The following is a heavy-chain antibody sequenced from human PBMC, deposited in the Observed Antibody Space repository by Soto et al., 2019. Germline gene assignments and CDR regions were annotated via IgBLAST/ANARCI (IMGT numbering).Heavy chain of an antibody. CDR3: TAMAGIDY. CDR1: GFTFSGSG. Sequence: GGSLRLSCAGSGFTFSGSGIHWVRQASGKGLEWVGRIRTKTNNYATAYAASVKGRFTISRDDSKNMAYLQMNSLKTEDTAVYYCTAMAGIDYWGQGTLVTVSS. V-gene: IGHV3-73*01. J-gene: IGHJ4*02. CDR2: IRTKTNNYAT. D-gene: IGHD6-19*01.